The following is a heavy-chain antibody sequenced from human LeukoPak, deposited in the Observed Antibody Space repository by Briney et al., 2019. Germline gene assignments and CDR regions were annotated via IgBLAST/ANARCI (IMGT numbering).Heavy chain of an antibody. J-gene: IGHJ4*02. D-gene: IGHD6-13*01. CDR1: GYTFTGYY. CDR2: INPNSGGT. CDR3: ARVVSRTTYSSSWYEGSDY. Sequence: ASVRVSCKASGYTFTGYYMHWVRQAPGQGLEWMGWINPNSGGTNYAQKFQGRVTMTRDTSISTAYMELSRLRSDDTAVYYCARVVSRTTYSSSWYEGSDYWGQGTLVTVSS. V-gene: IGHV1-2*02.